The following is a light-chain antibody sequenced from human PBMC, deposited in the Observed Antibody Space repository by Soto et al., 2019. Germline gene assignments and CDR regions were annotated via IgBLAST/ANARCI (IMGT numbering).Light chain of an antibody. CDR1: SSDVGGYNY. CDR3: SSYASSNKNRGVV. V-gene: IGLV2-8*01. J-gene: IGLJ2*01. CDR2: EVS. Sequence: QSALTQPPSASGSPGQSVTISCTGTSSDVGGYNYVSWYQQHPGKAPKLMIYEVSKRPSGVPDRFSGSKSCNTASLTVSGLQAEDEADYYCSSYASSNKNRGVVFGGGTKLTV.